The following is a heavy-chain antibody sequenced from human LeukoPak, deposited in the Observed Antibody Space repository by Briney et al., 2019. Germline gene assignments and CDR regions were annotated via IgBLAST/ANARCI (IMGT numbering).Heavy chain of an antibody. D-gene: IGHD1-7*01. V-gene: IGHV1-8*03. J-gene: IGHJ3*02. CDR3: ARGSGYNWNYVTGRAFDI. CDR2: INAYNGNT. Sequence: ASVKVSCKASGYTFTSYGISWVRQAPGQGLEWMGWINAYNGNTNYAQKFQGRVTITRNTSISTAYMELSSLRSEDTAVYYCARGSGYNWNYVTGRAFDIWGQGTMVTVSS. CDR1: GYTFTSYG.